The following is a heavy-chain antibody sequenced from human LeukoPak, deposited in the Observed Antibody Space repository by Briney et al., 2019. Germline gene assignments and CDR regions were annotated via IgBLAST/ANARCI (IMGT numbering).Heavy chain of an antibody. V-gene: IGHV1-18*01. D-gene: IGHD3-22*01. CDR2: ISAYNGNT. J-gene: IGHJ5*02. CDR1: GYTFTSYD. Sequence: SVKVSCKASGYTFTSYDISWVRQAPGQGLEWMGWISAYNGNTNYAQKLQGRVTMTTDTSTSTAYMELRSLRSDDTAVCYCARDLYYDTFHWFDPWGQGTLVTVSS. CDR3: ARDLYYDTFHWFDP.